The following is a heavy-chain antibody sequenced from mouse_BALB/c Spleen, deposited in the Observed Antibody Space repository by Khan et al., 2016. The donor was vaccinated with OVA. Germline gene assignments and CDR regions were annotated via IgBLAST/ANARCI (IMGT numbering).Heavy chain of an antibody. CDR3: ARIQGGDFDY. V-gene: IGHV3-2*02. J-gene: IGHJ2*01. D-gene: IGHD3-2*02. CDR1: GYSITSDYA. Sequence: EVELVESGPGLVKPSQSLSLTCTVTGYSITSDYAWNWIRQFPGNKLEWMGYISYSGNTKYNPSLKSRISIPRDTSKNQFFLQLNFVTIEDTATYYWARIQGGDFDYWGQGTTLTVSS. CDR2: ISYSGNT.